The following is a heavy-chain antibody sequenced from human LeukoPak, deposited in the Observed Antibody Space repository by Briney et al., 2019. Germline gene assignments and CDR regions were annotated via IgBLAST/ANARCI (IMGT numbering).Heavy chain of an antibody. CDR3: ARAEQWLVAKFDY. D-gene: IGHD6-19*01. Sequence: ASVKVSCKASGYTFTSYAMHWLRPPPGQRLEWMGWINAGNGKTKYPQKFQGRVTTTRDTSANTAYMELSSLRSEDTAVYYCARAEQWLVAKFDYWGQGTLVTVSS. J-gene: IGHJ4*02. V-gene: IGHV1-3*01. CDR1: GYTFTSYA. CDR2: INAGNGKT.